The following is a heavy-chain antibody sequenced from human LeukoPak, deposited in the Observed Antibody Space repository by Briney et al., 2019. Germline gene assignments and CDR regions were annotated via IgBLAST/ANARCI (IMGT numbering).Heavy chain of an antibody. CDR1: GFTFSSYW. D-gene: IGHD3-10*01. Sequence: GGSLRLSCAASGFTFSSYWMHWVRQAPGKGLVWVSGIRGGGGSTYYADSVKGRFTISRDNSKNTLYLQLNSLRAEDTAEYYCAKEFFGSGSYYNGVFDYWGQGTLVTVSS. J-gene: IGHJ4*02. CDR2: IRGGGGST. CDR3: AKEFFGSGSYYNGVFDY. V-gene: IGHV3-23*01.